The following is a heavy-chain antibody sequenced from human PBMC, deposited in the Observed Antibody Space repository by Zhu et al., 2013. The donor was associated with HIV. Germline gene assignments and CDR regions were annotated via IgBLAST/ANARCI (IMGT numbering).Heavy chain of an antibody. Sequence: VQLVQSGSEVKKPGASVKVSCKASGYTFTSFGISWVRQAPGQGLEWMGRINVYNGNTEFAQNFQDRVTMTTDTSTTTVYMELRSLRSDDTAMYYCARDRGVAGPGLCAAYWGQGTLVTVSS. CDR3: ARDRGVAGPGLCAAY. J-gene: IGHJ4*02. CDR2: INVYNGNT. CDR1: GYTFTSFG. D-gene: IGHD6-19*01. V-gene: IGHV1-18*01.